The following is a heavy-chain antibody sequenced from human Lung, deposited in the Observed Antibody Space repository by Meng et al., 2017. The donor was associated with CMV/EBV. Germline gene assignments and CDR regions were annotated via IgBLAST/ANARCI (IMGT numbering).Heavy chain of an antibody. CDR1: GFTFSSYS. CDR2: ISSSSSYI. J-gene: IGHJ4*02. V-gene: IGHV3-21*01. CDR3: ARDLAFGRWYDY. Sequence: GESXKISCAASGFTFSSYSMNWVRQAPGKGLVWVSSISSSSSYIYYADSVKSRFTNSRDNAKKSLYRQMNSLRAEDTAVYYCARDLAFGRWYDYWGQGTXVTVSS. D-gene: IGHD6-13*01.